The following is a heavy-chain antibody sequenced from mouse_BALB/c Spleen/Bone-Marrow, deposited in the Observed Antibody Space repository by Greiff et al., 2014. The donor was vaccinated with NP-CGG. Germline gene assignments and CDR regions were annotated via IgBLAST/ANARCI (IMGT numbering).Heavy chain of an antibody. CDR1: GYAFTNYL. CDR3: ARRLTGTLYFDY. D-gene: IGHD4-1*01. Sequence: QVQLQQSGAELVGPGTSVKVSCKASGYAFTNYLIEWVKQRPGQGLEWIGVINPGSGATNYNENFKGKATLTADKSSITPYMQLSSLTSDDSAVYFCARRLTGTLYFDYWGQGTTLTVSS. V-gene: IGHV1-54*03. CDR2: INPGSGAT. J-gene: IGHJ2*01.